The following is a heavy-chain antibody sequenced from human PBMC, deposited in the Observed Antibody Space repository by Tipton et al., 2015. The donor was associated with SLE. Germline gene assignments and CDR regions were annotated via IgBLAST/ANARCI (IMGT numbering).Heavy chain of an antibody. Sequence: SLRLSCAASGFTLSTYAMHWVRQAPGKGLEWVAVISFDGSNKYYADSVKGRFTISRDNSKNTLYLQMNSLRAEDTAVYYCAREGIWESLDYWGQCTLVTVSS. D-gene: IGHD1-26*01. CDR1: GFTLSTYA. J-gene: IGHJ4*02. CDR2: ISFDGSNK. CDR3: AREGIWESLDY. V-gene: IGHV3-30*04.